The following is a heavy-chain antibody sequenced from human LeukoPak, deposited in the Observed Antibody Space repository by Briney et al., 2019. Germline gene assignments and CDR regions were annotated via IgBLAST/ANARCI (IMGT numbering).Heavy chain of an antibody. CDR1: GYTFTSYD. Sequence: ASVKVSCEASGYTFTSYDINWVRQATGQGLEWMGWMNPNSGNTGYAQKFQGRVTMTRNTSISTAYMELSSLRSEDTAVYYCALRFLEWLPYYYYYGMDVWGQGTTATVSS. CDR2: MNPNSGNT. CDR3: ALRFLEWLPYYYYYGMDV. V-gene: IGHV1-8*01. J-gene: IGHJ6*02. D-gene: IGHD3-3*01.